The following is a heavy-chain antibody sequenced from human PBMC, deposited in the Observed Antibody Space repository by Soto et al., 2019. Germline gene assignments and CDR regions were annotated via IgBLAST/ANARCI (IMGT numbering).Heavy chain of an antibody. J-gene: IGHJ6*02. CDR1: GGTFSSYA. CDR3: ARSQGSSTSLEIYYYYSYGMDV. D-gene: IGHD2-2*01. V-gene: IGHV1-69*01. CDR2: IIPISETT. Sequence: QVQLGQSGAEVKKPGSSVKVSCKASGGTFSSYAISWVRQAPGQGLEWMGGIIPISETTNYAQKFQGRVTITADEAKSTAYMELSSLRSEDTAVYYCARSQGSSTSLEIYYYYSYGMDVWGQGTTVTVSS.